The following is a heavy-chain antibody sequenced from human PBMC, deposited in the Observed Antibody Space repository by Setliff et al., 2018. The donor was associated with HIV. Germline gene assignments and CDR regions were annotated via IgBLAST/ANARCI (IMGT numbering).Heavy chain of an antibody. J-gene: IGHJ6*03. Sequence: SETLSLTCAVYGGSFSGYYWSWIRQPPGKGLEWIGEINHSGSTNYNPSLKSRVTISVDTSKNQFSLKLSSVTAADTAVYYCARGANWNYEDYYYYMDVWGKGTTVTV. CDR1: GGSFSGYY. CDR2: INHSGST. V-gene: IGHV4-34*01. CDR3: ARGANWNYEDYYYYMDV. D-gene: IGHD1-7*01.